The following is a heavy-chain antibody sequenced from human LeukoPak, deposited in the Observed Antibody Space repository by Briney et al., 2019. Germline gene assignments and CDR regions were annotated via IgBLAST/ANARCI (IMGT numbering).Heavy chain of an antibody. CDR2: ISSSSSTI. Sequence: PGGSLRLSCAASGFTYSSYSMNWVRQAPGKGLEWVSYISSSSSTIYYADSVKGRFTISRDNAKTSLYLQMNSLRAESTAVYYCARAPALRFLEYYFYYMDVWGKGTTVTVSS. CDR3: ARAPALRFLEYYFYYMDV. J-gene: IGHJ6*03. V-gene: IGHV3-48*01. CDR1: GFTYSSYS. D-gene: IGHD3-3*01.